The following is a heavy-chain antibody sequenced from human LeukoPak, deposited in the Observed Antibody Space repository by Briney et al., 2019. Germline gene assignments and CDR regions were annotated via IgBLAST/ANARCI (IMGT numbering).Heavy chain of an antibody. CDR3: ARHGYSYGYGLYT. J-gene: IGHJ5*02. CDR2: INHTGST. D-gene: IGHD5-18*01. CDR1: GGSFSGYY. V-gene: IGHV4-34*01. Sequence: SETLSLTCAVYGGSFSGYYLSWIRQPPGEGLEWIGEINHTGSTYYNPSLKSRLTISIDTSKNQFSLKLSSVTAADTAVYYCARHGYSYGYGLYTWGQGTLVTVSS.